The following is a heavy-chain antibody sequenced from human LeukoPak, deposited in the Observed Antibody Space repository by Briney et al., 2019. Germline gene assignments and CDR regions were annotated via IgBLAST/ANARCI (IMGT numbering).Heavy chain of an antibody. CDR1: GYTFTSYY. Sequence: ASVKVSCKASGYTFTSYYMHWVRQAPGQGLEWMGIINPSGGSTSYAQKFQGRVTMTRDMSTSTVYMELRSLRSEDTAVYYCARGYSSSWYLKNEYFQHWGQGTLVTVSS. D-gene: IGHD6-13*01. CDR2: INPSGGST. J-gene: IGHJ1*01. CDR3: ARGYSSSWYLKNEYFQH. V-gene: IGHV1-46*01.